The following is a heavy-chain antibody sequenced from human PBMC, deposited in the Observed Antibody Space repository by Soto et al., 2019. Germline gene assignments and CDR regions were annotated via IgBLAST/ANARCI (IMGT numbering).Heavy chain of an antibody. V-gene: IGHV4-39*01. J-gene: IGHJ5*02. CDR3: ARGYCSGGSCYSGEHWFDP. Sequence: SETLSLTCTVSGGSISSSSYYWGWIRQPPGKGLEWIGSIYYSGSTYYNPSLKSRVTISVDTSKNQFSLKLSSVTAADTAVYYCARGYCSGGSCYSGEHWFDPWGQGTLVTVSS. CDR2: IYYSGST. D-gene: IGHD2-15*01. CDR1: GGSISSSSYY.